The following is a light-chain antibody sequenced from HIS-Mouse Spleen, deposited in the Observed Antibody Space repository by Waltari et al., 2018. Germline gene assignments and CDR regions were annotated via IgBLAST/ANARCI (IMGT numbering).Light chain of an antibody. CDR1: ALPKNY. CDR3: YLTDSSGNHRV. V-gene: IGLV3-10*01. J-gene: IGLJ2*01. CDR2: EDS. Sequence: SYELTQPPSVSVSPGQTARITRSGDALPKNYAYWYQQKSGQAPVLVIYEDSKRPSGIPERFSGSSSGTMATLTISGAQVEDEADYYCYLTDSSGNHRVFGGGTKLTVL.